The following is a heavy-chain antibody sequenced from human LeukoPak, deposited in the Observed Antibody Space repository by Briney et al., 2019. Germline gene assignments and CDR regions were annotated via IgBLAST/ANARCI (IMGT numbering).Heavy chain of an antibody. V-gene: IGHV3-30*02. Sequence: PGGSLRLSCAASGFTFSSYGMHWVRQAPGKGLEWVAFIRYDGSNKYYADSVKGRFTISRDNSKNTLYLQMNSLRAKDTAVYYCAKQGGYPYANYYYYMDVWGKGTTVTVSS. J-gene: IGHJ6*03. D-gene: IGHD5-18*01. CDR1: GFTFSSYG. CDR3: AKQGGYPYANYYYYMDV. CDR2: IRYDGSNK.